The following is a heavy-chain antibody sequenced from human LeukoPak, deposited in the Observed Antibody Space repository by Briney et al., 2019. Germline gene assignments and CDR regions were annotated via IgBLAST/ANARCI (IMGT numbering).Heavy chain of an antibody. J-gene: IGHJ3*02. D-gene: IGHD3-3*01. CDR2: ISGSGGST. Sequence: PGGSLRLSCAASGFTFSSYAMSWVRQAPGKGLEWVSAISGSGGSTYYADSVKGRFTISRDNSKNRLYLQMNRLRAEDTAVYYCAKDLWYYDFWSGYYFDRDAFDIWGQGTMVTVSS. CDR1: GFTFSSYA. V-gene: IGHV3-23*01. CDR3: AKDLWYYDFWSGYYFDRDAFDI.